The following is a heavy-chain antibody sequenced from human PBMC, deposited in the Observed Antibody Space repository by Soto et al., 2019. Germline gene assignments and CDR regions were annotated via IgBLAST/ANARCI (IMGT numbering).Heavy chain of an antibody. CDR2: IGSRSTTI. J-gene: IGHJ4*02. Sequence: GGSLRLSCAASGFTFSNYGMNWVRQAPGKGLEWVSYIGSRSTTIHYADSVKGRFTISRDNAKDSLYLQMNSLRDEDTAVYYCARAALFGYDYWGQGTLVTVSS. D-gene: IGHD3-10*02. V-gene: IGHV3-48*02. CDR3: ARAALFGYDY. CDR1: GFTFSNYG.